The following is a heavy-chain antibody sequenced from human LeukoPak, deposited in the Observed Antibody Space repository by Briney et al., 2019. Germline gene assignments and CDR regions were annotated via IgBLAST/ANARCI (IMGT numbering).Heavy chain of an antibody. CDR3: AIVGDYRVVEWP. Sequence: SVKVSCKASGGTFSSYAIRWSRQAPGQGLEGRGRIIHIISIANYAQKFQGRVTITADKTTSTAYMELSRLRSEDTAVYYCAIVGDYRVVEWPWGQGTLVTVSS. V-gene: IGHV1-69*04. D-gene: IGHD4-17*01. CDR1: GGTFSSYA. CDR2: IIHIISIA. J-gene: IGHJ5*02.